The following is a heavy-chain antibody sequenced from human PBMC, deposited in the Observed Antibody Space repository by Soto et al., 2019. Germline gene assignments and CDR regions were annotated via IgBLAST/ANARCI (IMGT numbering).Heavy chain of an antibody. J-gene: IGHJ4*02. CDR2: TDAGTI. Sequence: PGGSLRLSCAASGFTFRNAWMSWVRQGPGKGLEWVGQTDAGTIDYAAPVKGRFTISRDDSKNTLYLQMNSLKTEDTAVYYCTTVLYPIDYWGQGTLVTVSS. D-gene: IGHD3-16*01. V-gene: IGHV3-15*01. CDR3: TTVLYPIDY. CDR1: GFTFRNAW.